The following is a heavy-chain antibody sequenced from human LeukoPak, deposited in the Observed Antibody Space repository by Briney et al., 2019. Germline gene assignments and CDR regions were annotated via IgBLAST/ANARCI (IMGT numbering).Heavy chain of an antibody. V-gene: IGHV1-46*01. CDR3: ARVVGEQLVFDY. CDR2: INPSGGST. J-gene: IGHJ4*02. Sequence: GASVKVSCKASGYTFTSYFMHWVRQAPGQGLEWMGIINPSGGSTSYAQKFQGRVTMTRDASTSTVYMELSSLRSEDTAVYYCARVVGEQLVFDYWGQGTLVTVSS. CDR1: GYTFTSYF. D-gene: IGHD6-13*01.